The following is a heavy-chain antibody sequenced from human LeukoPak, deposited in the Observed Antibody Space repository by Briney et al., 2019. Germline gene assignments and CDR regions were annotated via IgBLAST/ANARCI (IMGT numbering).Heavy chain of an antibody. J-gene: IGHJ4*02. D-gene: IGHD6-6*01. Sequence: GASVKVSCKASGYTFTGYYMHWVRQAPGQGLEWMGWINPNSGGTNYAQKFQGRVTMTRDTSISTAYMELSRLRSDDTAVYYCAREYSSSPPGFDYWGQGTLVAVSS. CDR1: GYTFTGYY. CDR3: AREYSSSPPGFDY. V-gene: IGHV1-2*02. CDR2: INPNSGGT.